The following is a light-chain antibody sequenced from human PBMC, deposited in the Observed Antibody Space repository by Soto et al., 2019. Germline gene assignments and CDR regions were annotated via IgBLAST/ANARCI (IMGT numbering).Light chain of an antibody. J-gene: IGKJ4*01. CDR2: DAS. Sequence: EIQMTQSPSTLSASVGDRVTITCRASQSISSWLAWYQQKPGKAPKLLIYDASSLESGVPARFSSSGSGTEFTLTISSLQPDDFATYYCQQYNSYSLTFGGGTKVDIK. CDR3: QQYNSYSLT. CDR1: QSISSW. V-gene: IGKV1-5*01.